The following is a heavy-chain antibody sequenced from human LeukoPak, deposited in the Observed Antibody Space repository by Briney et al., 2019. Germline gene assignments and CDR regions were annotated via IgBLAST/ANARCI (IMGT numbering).Heavy chain of an antibody. V-gene: IGHV1-46*01. Sequence: GASVKVSCKASGYTFTSYYMHWVRQAPGQGLEWMGIINPSGGSTSYAQKFQGRVTMTRDTSTSTVYMELSSLRSEDAAVYYCARGGSNSDYYYYYGMDVWGQGTTVTVSS. CDR3: ARGGSNSDYYYYYGMDV. CDR1: GYTFTSYY. J-gene: IGHJ6*02. CDR2: INPSGGST. D-gene: IGHD1-26*01.